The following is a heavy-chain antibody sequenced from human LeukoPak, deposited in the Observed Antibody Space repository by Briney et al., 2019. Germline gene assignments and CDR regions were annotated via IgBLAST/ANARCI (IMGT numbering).Heavy chain of an antibody. D-gene: IGHD1-26*01. Sequence: GGSLRLSCAASGFTVSSNYMSWVRQAPEKGLECVSVIYSGGSTSYADSVKGRFTISRDNSENTVYLQMNSLRAEDTAVYYCARGSGSSPFDRWGQGTLATVSS. V-gene: IGHV3-53*01. CDR2: IYSGGST. J-gene: IGHJ4*02. CDR3: ARGSGSSPFDR. CDR1: GFTVSSNY.